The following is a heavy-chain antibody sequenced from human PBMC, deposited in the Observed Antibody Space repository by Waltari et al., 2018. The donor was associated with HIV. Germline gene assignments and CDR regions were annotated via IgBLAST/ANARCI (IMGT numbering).Heavy chain of an antibody. CDR3: ARSAPYIVSAGWALETNWFDP. J-gene: IGHJ5*02. CDR2: INPNGGST. Sequence: QVQLVQSGAEVKKPGASVTVSCKASGYTFTSYYLHWVRQAPGQGLEWMGVINPNGGSTKYAQKFQGRVTVTRDTSTSTGYMELSSLRSEDTALYYCARSAPYIVSAGWALETNWFDPWGQGTLVTVSS. D-gene: IGHD6-13*01. CDR1: GYTFTSYY. V-gene: IGHV1-46*01.